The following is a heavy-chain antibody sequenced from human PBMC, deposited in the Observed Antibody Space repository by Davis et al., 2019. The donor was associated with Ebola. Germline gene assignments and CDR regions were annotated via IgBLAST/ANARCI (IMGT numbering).Heavy chain of an antibody. D-gene: IGHD3-3*01. Sequence: GGSLRLSCAASGFTFSSYSMNWVRQAPGKGLEWVSYISSSSSTIYYADSVKGRFTISRDNAKNSLYLQMNSLRDEDTAVYYCASEPPYYDFWSGSPLDYWGQGTLVTVSS. CDR2: ISSSSSTI. V-gene: IGHV3-48*02. J-gene: IGHJ4*02. CDR3: ASEPPYYDFWSGSPLDY. CDR1: GFTFSSYS.